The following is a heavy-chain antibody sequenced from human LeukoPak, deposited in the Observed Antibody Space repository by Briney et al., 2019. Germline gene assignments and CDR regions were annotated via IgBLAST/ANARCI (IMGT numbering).Heavy chain of an antibody. J-gene: IGHJ4*02. D-gene: IGHD2-15*01. CDR3: AREGYCGGGTCYFDY. CDR2: VSYDGAND. V-gene: IGHV3-30*03. Sequence: GGSLRLSCAASGFTFSSYSMNWVRQAPGKGLEWVAVVSYDGANDYYADSVKGRFTVSRDNSENTLYLQMNSPRAEDTAVYYCAREGYCGGGTCYFDYWGQGTRVTVSS. CDR1: GFTFSSYS.